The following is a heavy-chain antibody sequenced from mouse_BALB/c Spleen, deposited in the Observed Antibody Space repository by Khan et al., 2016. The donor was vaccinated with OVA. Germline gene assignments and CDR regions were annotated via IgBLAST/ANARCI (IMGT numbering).Heavy chain of an antibody. CDR3: ARKDYYDYDPFPY. J-gene: IGHJ3*01. D-gene: IGHD2-4*01. CDR1: GYSITSEYT. Sequence: VQLQQSGPGLVKPSQSLSLTCTVTGYSITSEYTWNWIRHFPGNKLEWMGFISYSGNTRYNPSLKSRISITRDTSKNQFFLQLNSVTSEDTATXYCARKDYYDYDPFPYWGQGTLVTVSA. CDR2: ISYSGNT. V-gene: IGHV3-2*02.